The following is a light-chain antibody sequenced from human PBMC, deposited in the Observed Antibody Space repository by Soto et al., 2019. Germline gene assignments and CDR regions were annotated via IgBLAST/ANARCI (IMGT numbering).Light chain of an antibody. J-gene: IGLJ2*01. CDR3: QSYDSSLSGSV. V-gene: IGLV1-40*01. Sequence: QSVLTQPPSVSGAPGQRVTISCTGSSSNIGAGYDVHWYQQLPGTAPKLLIYGNSNRPSGVPDRFSGSKSGTSASLAITGLQSEAEADYYCQSYDSSLSGSVFSGGTKLTVL. CDR1: SSNIGAGYD. CDR2: GNS.